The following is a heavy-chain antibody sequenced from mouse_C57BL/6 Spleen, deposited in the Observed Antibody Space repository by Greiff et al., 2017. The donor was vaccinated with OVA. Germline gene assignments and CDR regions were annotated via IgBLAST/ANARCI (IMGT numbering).Heavy chain of an antibody. J-gene: IGHJ1*03. D-gene: IGHD1-1*01. CDR2: ISSKCSNYAT. CDR3: VGDYYGSSSDWCFDV. Sequence: EVQLVESGGGLVQPKGSLKLSCAASGFTFNTYAMHWVRQAPGKGLEWVARISSKCSNYATYYADSVKDRFTISRDDSQSMLYLQMNNLKTGDTAMYSCVGDYYGSSSDWCFDVWGTGTTVTVSS. CDR1: GFTFNTYA. V-gene: IGHV10-3*01.